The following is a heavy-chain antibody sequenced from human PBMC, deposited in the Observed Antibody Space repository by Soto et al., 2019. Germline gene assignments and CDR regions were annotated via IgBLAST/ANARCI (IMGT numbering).Heavy chain of an antibody. D-gene: IGHD3-22*01. J-gene: IGHJ4*02. CDR2: IYYSGST. Sequence: SETLSLTCTVSGGSVSNGSYYLSWIRQPPGKGLEWIGYIYYSGSTNYNPSLKSRVTISVDTSKNQFSLKLSSVTAADTAVYYCASSYYYDSSGYLGGDYWGQGTLVTAPQ. CDR3: ASSYYYDSSGYLGGDY. V-gene: IGHV4-61*01. CDR1: GGSVSNGSYY.